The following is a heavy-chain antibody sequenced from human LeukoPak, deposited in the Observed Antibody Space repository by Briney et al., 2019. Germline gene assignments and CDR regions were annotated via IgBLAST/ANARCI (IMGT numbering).Heavy chain of an antibody. CDR1: GGSISSSSYY. CDR2: IYYSGST. J-gene: IGHJ5*02. CDR3: ARDSGQQWLVWYNWFDP. D-gene: IGHD6-19*01. V-gene: IGHV4-39*07. Sequence: PSETLSLTCTVSGGSISSSSYYWGWIRQPPGKGLEWIGSIYYSGSTYYNPPLKSRVTISVDTSKNQFSLKLSSVIAADTAVYYCARDSGQQWLVWYNWFDPWGQGTLVTVSS.